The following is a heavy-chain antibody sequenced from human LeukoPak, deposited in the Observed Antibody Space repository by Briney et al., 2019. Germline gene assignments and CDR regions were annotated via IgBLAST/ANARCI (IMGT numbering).Heavy chain of an antibody. J-gene: IGHJ4*02. CDR3: ASVARFLD. CDR1: GGSFSGYY. CDR2: TNHSGCT. V-gene: IGHV4-34*01. Sequence: SETLSLTCAVYGGSFSGYYWSWIRQPPGKGLEWIGETNHSGCTNYNPSLKSRVTISVDTSKNQFSLKLSSVTAADTAVYYCASVARFLDWGQGTLVTVSS. D-gene: IGHD3-3*01.